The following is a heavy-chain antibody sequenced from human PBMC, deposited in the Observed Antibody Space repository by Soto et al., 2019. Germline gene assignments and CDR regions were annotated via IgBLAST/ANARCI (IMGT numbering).Heavy chain of an antibody. V-gene: IGHV4-39*01. CDR1: GESISSSSYY. Sequence: SETLSVTCIVSGESISSSSYYWGWIRHPPGKGLEWIGSIYYSGRTYYNPSFKSRVTISIDTSKNQFSLKLSSVTATDTAVYYCARQRTTVVTQAYFDHWGQGALVTVSS. D-gene: IGHD2-21*02. CDR2: IYYSGRT. J-gene: IGHJ4*02. CDR3: ARQRTTVVTQAYFDH.